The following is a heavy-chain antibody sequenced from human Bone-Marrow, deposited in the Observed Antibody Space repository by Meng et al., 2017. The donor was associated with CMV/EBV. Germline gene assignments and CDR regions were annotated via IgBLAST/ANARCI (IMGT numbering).Heavy chain of an antibody. J-gene: IGHJ4*02. CDR1: GCSISSYY. V-gene: IGHV4-59*01. CDR2: IYYSGST. D-gene: IGHD2-2*01. Sequence: LRLSCTVSGCSISSYYWSWIRQPPGKGLEWIGYIYYSGSTNYNPSLKSRVTISVDTSKNQFSLKLSSVTAADTAVYYCARTLGYCSSTSCYLPAYFDYWGQGTLVTVSS. CDR3: ARTLGYCSSTSCYLPAYFDY.